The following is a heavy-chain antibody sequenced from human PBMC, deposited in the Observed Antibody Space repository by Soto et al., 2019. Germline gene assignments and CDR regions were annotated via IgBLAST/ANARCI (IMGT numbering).Heavy chain of an antibody. V-gene: IGHV3-15*01. CDR1: GFTFSNAW. Sequence: TGGSLRLSCAASGFTFSNAWMNWVRQAPGKGREWVGLIKSKTDGGTIDYPAPVKGRFIISRDDSRNTLYLQMNSLKTEDTAVYYCTTAHPRGPDYWGQGTLVTVSS. J-gene: IGHJ4*02. CDR2: IKSKTDGGTI. D-gene: IGHD5-12*01. CDR3: TTAHPRGPDY.